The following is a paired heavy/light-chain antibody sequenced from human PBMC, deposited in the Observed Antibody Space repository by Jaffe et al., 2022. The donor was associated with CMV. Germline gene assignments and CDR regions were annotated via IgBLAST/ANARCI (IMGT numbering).Heavy chain of an antibody. CDR2: ISAAGDNT. CDR1: RFTFTNSV. J-gene: IGHJ4*02. V-gene: IGHV3-23*01. Sequence: EIHLLESGGGLVQPGGSLGLSCAPSRFTFTNSVMSWVRQAPGKGLEWVSAISAAGDNTYYADSVRGRLTISRDNSKNTLFLQMNSLRAEDTAVYYCASQINSGTPRFWGQGTLVTVSS. D-gene: IGHD1-26*01. CDR3: ASQINSGTPRF.
Light chain of an antibody. CDR1: QDINNH. CDR3: QQYDEYPLT. J-gene: IGKJ4*01. V-gene: IGKV1-16*02. Sequence: DIQMTQSPSSLSASVGDRVTITCRASQDINNHLAWFQQRPGKAPKSLIYAVSSLENGVPSEFSGSGSGTDFTLTISSLQPEDFATYYCQQYDEYPLTFGGGTKVEIK. CDR2: AVS.